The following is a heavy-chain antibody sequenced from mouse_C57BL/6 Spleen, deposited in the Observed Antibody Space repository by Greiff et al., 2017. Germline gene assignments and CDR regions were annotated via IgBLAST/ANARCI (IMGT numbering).Heavy chain of an antibody. Sequence: VQLQQSGAELVRPGASVKLSCTASGFNIKDDYMHWVKQRPEQGLEWIGWIDPENGDTEYASKFQGKATLTADTSSNTAYLQLSSLTSEDTAVYYCTTGYGSSYPFAYWGQGTLVTVSA. J-gene: IGHJ3*01. CDR2: IDPENGDT. CDR1: GFNIKDDY. CDR3: TTGYGSSYPFAY. V-gene: IGHV14-4*01. D-gene: IGHD1-1*01.